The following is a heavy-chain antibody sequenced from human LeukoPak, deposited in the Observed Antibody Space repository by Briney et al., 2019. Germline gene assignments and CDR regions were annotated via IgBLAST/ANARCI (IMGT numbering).Heavy chain of an antibody. CDR2: ISSSSSYI. CDR3: ARDPTLTYGMDV. J-gene: IGHJ6*02. V-gene: IGHV3-21*01. Sequence: PGGSLRLSCAASGFTFSSYSMNWVRQAPGKGLEWVSSISSSSSYIYYADSVKGRFTISRDNAKNSLYLQMNSLRAEDTAVYYCARDPTLTYGMDVWGQGTTVTVSS. CDR1: GFTFSSYS.